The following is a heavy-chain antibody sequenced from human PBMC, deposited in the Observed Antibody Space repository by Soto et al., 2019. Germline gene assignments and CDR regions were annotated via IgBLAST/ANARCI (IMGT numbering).Heavy chain of an antibody. J-gene: IGHJ4*02. D-gene: IGHD3-22*01. CDR2: IYGGDDT. V-gene: IGHV3-53*01. CDR3: ARRGYEYESSGYYPLFDY. Sequence: GGSLRLSCAASGLTVSSNYMGWVRQAPGTGLEWVSLIYGGDDTYYADSVKGRFTISRDNSKNTLYLQMNSLRVEGTAVYYCARRGYEYESSGYYPLFDYWGQGILVTVSS. CDR1: GLTVSSNY.